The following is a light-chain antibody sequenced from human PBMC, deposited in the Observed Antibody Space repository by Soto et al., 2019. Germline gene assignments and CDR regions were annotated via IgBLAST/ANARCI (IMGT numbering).Light chain of an antibody. J-gene: IGKJ1*01. CDR3: LQVDVYPWT. Sequence: IHLTQSPSSLSASVGDRVTITCRASQGIRNYLAWYQQKPGKAPKLLIYSASTLQSGAPSRVSGSGSGTDFPLTSSSLQPEDFATYYCLQVDVYPWTFGQGTKVEI. V-gene: IGKV1-9*01. CDR2: SAS. CDR1: QGIRNY.